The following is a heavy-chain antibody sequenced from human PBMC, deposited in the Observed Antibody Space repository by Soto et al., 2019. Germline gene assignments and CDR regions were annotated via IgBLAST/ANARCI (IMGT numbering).Heavy chain of an antibody. J-gene: IGHJ4*02. V-gene: IGHV3-53*01. CDR1: GLTVSSNY. Sequence: PGGSLRLCCAVSGLTVSSNYMSWVRQAPGKGLEWVSVIYSDGGTYYADSVKGRFTISKDNSKNTLYLQMSRLRAEDTAMYYCASMVRGAPVGFWGQGTLVTVSS. CDR3: ASMVRGAPVGF. D-gene: IGHD3-10*01. CDR2: IYSDGGT.